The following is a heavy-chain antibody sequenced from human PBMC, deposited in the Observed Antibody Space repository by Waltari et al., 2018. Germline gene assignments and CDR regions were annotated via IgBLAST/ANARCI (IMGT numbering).Heavy chain of an antibody. Sequence: QVQLVQSGAEVKQPGSSVRGSCRVFGGNFGRSAITWVRKAPGQGLEWMGGTIPIFGSPRYAPKFQGRVSITADELTYTVYMELNSLRSDDTAIYYCARRKLGEAFDIWGQGTMVIVSS. CDR3: ARRKLGEAFDI. CDR1: GGNFGRSA. J-gene: IGHJ3*02. D-gene: IGHD3-16*01. V-gene: IGHV1-69*12. CDR2: TIPIFGSP.